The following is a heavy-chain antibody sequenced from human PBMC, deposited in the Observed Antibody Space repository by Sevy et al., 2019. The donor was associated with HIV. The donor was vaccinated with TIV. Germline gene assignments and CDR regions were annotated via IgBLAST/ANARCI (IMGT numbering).Heavy chain of an antibody. Sequence: GGSLRLSCAASEFTFSSHAVSWVRQAPGKGLEWVSAISGNGENRHYADSVRGGFTISRDNFKNTLYLQMNSLRAEDTALYYCARDGRGISAFDIWGQGTMVTDSS. CDR2: ISGNGENR. V-gene: IGHV3-23*01. CDR3: ARDGRGISAFDI. CDR1: EFTFSSHA. D-gene: IGHD3-3*02. J-gene: IGHJ3*02.